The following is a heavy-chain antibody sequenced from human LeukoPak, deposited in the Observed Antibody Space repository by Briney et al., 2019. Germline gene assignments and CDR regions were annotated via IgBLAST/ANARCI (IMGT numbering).Heavy chain of an antibody. CDR3: TVRIAVAADGFDY. D-gene: IGHD6-19*01. J-gene: IGHJ4*02. Sequence: GGSLRLSCAASGFTFSNAWMSWVRQAPGKGLEWVGRIKSKTDGGTTDYAAPVKGRFTISRDDSKNTLYLQMNSLKTEDTAVYYCTVRIAVAADGFDYWGQGTLVTVSS. CDR2: IKSKTDGGTT. CDR1: GFTFSNAW. V-gene: IGHV3-15*01.